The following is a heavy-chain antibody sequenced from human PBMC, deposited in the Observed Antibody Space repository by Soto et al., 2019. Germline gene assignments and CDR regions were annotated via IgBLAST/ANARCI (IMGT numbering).Heavy chain of an antibody. CDR3: ARGRDGDY. J-gene: IGHJ4*02. D-gene: IGHD6-6*01. V-gene: IGHV1-18*01. CDR2: INAHNGNT. Sequence: QVHLVQSGAEVKKPGASVKVSCQGSGYAFTTYGITWVRQAPGQGLEWMGWINAHNGNTNYAQKLQGRVTVTRDTSTSTAYMELRSLRYDDTAVYYCARGRDGDYWGEGALVTASS. CDR1: GYAFTTYG.